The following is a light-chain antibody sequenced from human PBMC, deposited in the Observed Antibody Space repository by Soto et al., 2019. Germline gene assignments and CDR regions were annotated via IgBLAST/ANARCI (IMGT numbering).Light chain of an antibody. CDR2: GAS. CDR1: QSVSSN. J-gene: IGKJ4*01. CDR3: QQDNNWPLT. V-gene: IGKV3-15*01. Sequence: EIVMTQSPATLSVSPGERATLSCRASQSVSSNLAWYQQKPGQAPRLPIYGASTRATGIPARFSGSGSGTEFTLTISSLQSEDSAVYYCQQDNNWPLTFGGGTKVEIK.